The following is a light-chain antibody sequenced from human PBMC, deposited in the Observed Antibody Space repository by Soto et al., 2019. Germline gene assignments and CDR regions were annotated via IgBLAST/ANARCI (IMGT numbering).Light chain of an antibody. CDR1: QSINNY. V-gene: IGKV1-39*01. CDR2: TAS. CDR3: QETYSNLYT. J-gene: IGKJ2*01. Sequence: DIQMTQSPSSLSASVGDRVTITCWASQSINNYLSWHQQKPGKAPKLLIYTASTLQGGVPSRFSGSGSGTEFTLTITSLQPEDFATYYCQETYSNLYTFGQGTKLEIK.